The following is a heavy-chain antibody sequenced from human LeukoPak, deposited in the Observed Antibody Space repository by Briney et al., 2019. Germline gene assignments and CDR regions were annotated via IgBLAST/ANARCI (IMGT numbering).Heavy chain of an antibody. V-gene: IGHV4-59*01. Sequence: PSETLSLTCTVSGGSISSYYWSWIRQPPGEGLEWIGYISYTGITNYNPSLKSRVTISVDTSKNQFSLRLNSVAAADTAVYYCARGGWSLDYWGQGTLVTVSS. CDR2: ISYTGIT. J-gene: IGHJ4*02. CDR1: GGSISSYY. CDR3: ARGGWSLDY. D-gene: IGHD3-3*01.